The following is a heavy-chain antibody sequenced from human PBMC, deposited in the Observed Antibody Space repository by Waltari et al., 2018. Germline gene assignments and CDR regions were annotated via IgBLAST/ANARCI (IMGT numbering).Heavy chain of an antibody. CDR1: DDHFNGYY. Sequence: QVQLVQSGAEVKKPGAAVTVSCKASDDHFNGYYIQWVRQAPGQGLEWMGWINPNSGDKNYGAKFRGRVTMTRDTSIHTAYMELSRLRSDDTAIYFCARAIGWEQIDYWGQGTLVTVSS. V-gene: IGHV1-2*02. J-gene: IGHJ4*02. CDR3: ARAIGWEQIDY. CDR2: INPNSGDK. D-gene: IGHD1-26*01.